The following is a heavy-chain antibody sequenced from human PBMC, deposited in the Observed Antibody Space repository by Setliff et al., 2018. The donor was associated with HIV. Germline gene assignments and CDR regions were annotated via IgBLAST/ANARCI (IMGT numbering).Heavy chain of an antibody. Sequence: VKVSCKASGYTFTSYGISWVRQAPGQGLEWMGRITPIFGTTNYAQKFQGRVTITADRSTSTTYMELSSLRSEDTAMYYCARDESRGDWESFGYWGQGTRVTVSS. D-gene: IGHD2-21*01. V-gene: IGHV1-69*06. J-gene: IGHJ4*02. CDR2: ITPIFGTT. CDR3: ARDESRGDWESFGY. CDR1: GYTFTSYG.